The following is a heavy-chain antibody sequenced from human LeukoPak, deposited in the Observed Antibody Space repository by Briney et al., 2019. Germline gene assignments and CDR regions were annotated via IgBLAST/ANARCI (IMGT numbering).Heavy chain of an antibody. CDR2: IKQDGSEK. CDR3: ARDQYSWFDP. Sequence: GGSLRLSCAASGFTFSSYWVNWVRQAPGKGLEWVANIKQDGSEKYYVDSVKGRFTISRDNAKNSLYLQMNSLRAEDTAVYYCARDQYSWFDPWGQGTLVTVSS. CDR1: GFTFSSYW. V-gene: IGHV3-7*05. D-gene: IGHD4-11*01. J-gene: IGHJ5*02.